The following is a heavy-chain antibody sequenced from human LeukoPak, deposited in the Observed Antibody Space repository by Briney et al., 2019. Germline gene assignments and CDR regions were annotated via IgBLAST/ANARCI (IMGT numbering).Heavy chain of an antibody. CDR2: INPNSGGT. D-gene: IGHD6-19*01. CDR1: GYTFTGYY. CDR3: ARDAPRDIAVAIYKH. J-gene: IGHJ1*01. Sequence: ASVKVSCKASGYTFTGYYMHWVRQAPGQGLEWMGWINPNSGGTNYAQKFQGRVTMTRDTSISTAYMELSRLRSDDTAVYYCARDAPRDIAVAIYKHWGQGTLVTVSS. V-gene: IGHV1-2*02.